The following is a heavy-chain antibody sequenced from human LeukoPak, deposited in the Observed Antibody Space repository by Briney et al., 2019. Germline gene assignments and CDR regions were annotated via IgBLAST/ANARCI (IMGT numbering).Heavy chain of an antibody. CDR3: ARVFSLSHFDY. CDR1: GGSISSYY. J-gene: IGHJ4*02. Sequence: SETLSLTCTVSGGSISSYYWSWIRQPPGKGLEWIGYIYYSGSTNYSPSLKSRVTISVDTSKNQFSLKLSSVTAADTAVYYCARVFSLSHFDYWGQGTLVTVSS. V-gene: IGHV4-59*01. D-gene: IGHD3-10*02. CDR2: IYYSGST.